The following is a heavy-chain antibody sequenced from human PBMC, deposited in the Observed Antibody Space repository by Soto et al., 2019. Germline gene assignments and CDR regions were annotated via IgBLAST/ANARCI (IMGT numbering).Heavy chain of an antibody. V-gene: IGHV5-51*01. CDR1: GYSFAGYW. J-gene: IGHJ5*02. CDR2: IYPGDSDT. Sequence: GESLKISCKGSGYSFAGYWITWVRQKPGKGLEWMGIIYPGDSDTRYSPSFQGQVTISADKSISTAYLQWSSLKASDTAMYYCARHYGIVVVPAANGGVTGELSGFDPWGQGTLVTV. CDR3: ARHYGIVVVPAANGGVTGELSGFDP. D-gene: IGHD2-2*01.